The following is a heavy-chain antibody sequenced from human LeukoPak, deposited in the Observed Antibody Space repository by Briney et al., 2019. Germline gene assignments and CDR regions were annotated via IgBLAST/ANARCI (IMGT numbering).Heavy chain of an antibody. CDR1: GFTFSSYA. CDR3: AKDTGYYDSSGYYHHY. J-gene: IGHJ4*02. Sequence: GGSLRLSCAASGFTFSSYAMSWVRQAPGKGLEWVSAISGSGGSTYYADSVKGRFTISRDNSKNTLYQQMNSLRAEDTAVYYCAKDTGYYDSSGYYHHYWGQGTLVTVSS. D-gene: IGHD3-22*01. V-gene: IGHV3-23*01. CDR2: ISGSGGST.